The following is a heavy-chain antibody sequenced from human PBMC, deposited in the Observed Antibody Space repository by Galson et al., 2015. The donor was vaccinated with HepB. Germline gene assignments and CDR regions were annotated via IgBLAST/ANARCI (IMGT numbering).Heavy chain of an antibody. CDR2: ISYDGSNK. D-gene: IGHD3-3*01. J-gene: IGHJ4*02. V-gene: IGHV3-30-3*01. Sequence: SLRLSCAASGFTFSSYAMHWVRQAPGKGLEWVAVISYDGSNKYYADSVKGRFTISRDNSKNTLYLQMNSLRAEDTAVYYCARVDDFWSGYLGLIDYWGQGTLVTVSS. CDR3: ARVDDFWSGYLGLIDY. CDR1: GFTFSSYA.